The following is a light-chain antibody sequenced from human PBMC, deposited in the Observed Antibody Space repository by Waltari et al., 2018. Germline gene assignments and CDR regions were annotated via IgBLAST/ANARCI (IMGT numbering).Light chain of an antibody. CDR1: RSDVGGYTY. V-gene: IGLV2-11*01. J-gene: IGLJ2*01. Sequence: QSALTQPRSVAGSPGQSVTIPCTGTRSDVGGYTYVSWYQQHPGKAPKLIIYDVTKRPSGVPDRFSGSKSGNTASLTISGLQAEDEADYYCCSYGGSYSFVVFGGGTKLTVL. CDR2: DVT. CDR3: CSYGGSYSFVV.